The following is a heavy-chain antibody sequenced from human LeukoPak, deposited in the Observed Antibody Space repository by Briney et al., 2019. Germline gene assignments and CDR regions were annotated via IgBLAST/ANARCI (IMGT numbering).Heavy chain of an antibody. V-gene: IGHV4-59*08. CDR1: GGSISSYY. D-gene: IGHD6-19*01. CDR2: IYYSGST. J-gene: IGHJ5*02. CDR3: ARQGIAVAGTGWDWFDP. Sequence: SETLSLTCTVSGGSISSYYWSWIRQPPGKGLEWIGYIYYSGSTNYNPSLKSRVTISVDTSKNQFSLKLSSVTAADTAVYYCARQGIAVAGTGWDWFDPWGQGTLVTVSS.